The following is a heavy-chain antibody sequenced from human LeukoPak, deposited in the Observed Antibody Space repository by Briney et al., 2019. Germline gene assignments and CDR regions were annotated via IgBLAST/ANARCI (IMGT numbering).Heavy chain of an antibody. Sequence: ASVKVSCKASGYTFTSYDINWVRQATGQGLEWMGWMNPNSGNTGYAQKFQGRVTMTRNTSISTAYMELSSLRSEDTAVYYCARTTPYGSGSYRLWEPYYYYMDVWGKGTTVTISS. D-gene: IGHD3-10*01. CDR2: MNPNSGNT. J-gene: IGHJ6*03. CDR1: GYTFTSYD. CDR3: ARTTPYGSGSYRLWEPYYYYMDV. V-gene: IGHV1-8*01.